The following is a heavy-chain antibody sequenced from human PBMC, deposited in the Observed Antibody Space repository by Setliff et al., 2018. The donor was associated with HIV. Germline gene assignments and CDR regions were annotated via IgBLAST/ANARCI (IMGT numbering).Heavy chain of an antibody. Sequence: ETLSLTCSVSGDSIGTYYWNWIRQTPGKRLEWIGFFYYGGSTDYNPALKNRFTISRDNAKNSLYLQMNSLRAEDTAVYYCARGSSQGYWGQGTLVTVSS. CDR1: GDSIGTYY. V-gene: IGHV4-59*12. J-gene: IGHJ4*02. CDR2: FYYGGST. D-gene: IGHD6-6*01. CDR3: ARGSSQGY.